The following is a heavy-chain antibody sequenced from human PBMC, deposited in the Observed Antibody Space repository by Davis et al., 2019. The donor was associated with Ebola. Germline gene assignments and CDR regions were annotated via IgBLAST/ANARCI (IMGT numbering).Heavy chain of an antibody. CDR3: AGGRADYVWDVTPVDY. D-gene: IGHD3-16*01. CDR2: IYYSGST. J-gene: IGHJ4*02. Sequence: PGGSLRLSCTVSGGSISSSSYYWGWIRQPPGKGLEWIGSIYYSGSTYYNPSLKSRVTISVDTSKNQFSLKLSSVTAADTAVYYCAGGRADYVWDVTPVDYWGQGTLVTVSS. CDR1: GGSISSSSYY. V-gene: IGHV4-39*01.